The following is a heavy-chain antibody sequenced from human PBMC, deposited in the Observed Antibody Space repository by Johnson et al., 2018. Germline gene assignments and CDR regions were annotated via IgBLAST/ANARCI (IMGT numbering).Heavy chain of an antibody. V-gene: IGHV4-59*01. J-gene: IGHJ6*02. CDR3: ARVDYGMDV. Sequence: QVQLVESGPGLVKPSETLSLTCSVSGGSTSSFSWSWIRQSPGKGLQWIGYIHHSGSTNYNPSLKSRLSMSVATSKNQFSLKLNSVTAADTAVYYCARVDYGMDVWGQGTTVTVSS. CDR2: IHHSGST. CDR1: GGSTSSFS.